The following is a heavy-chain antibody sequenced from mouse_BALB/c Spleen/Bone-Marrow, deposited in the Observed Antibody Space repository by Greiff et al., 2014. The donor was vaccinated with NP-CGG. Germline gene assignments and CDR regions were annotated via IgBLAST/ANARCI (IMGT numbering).Heavy chain of an antibody. Sequence: EVQLQQSVPEVVKPGASMKMSCKASGYSFTGYTMNWVKQSHGKNLEWIGLINPYNGGTHYNQKFKGKATLTVDKSSSTAYMELLSLTSEDSAVYYCAREGDYDYAWFAYWGQGTLITVSA. CDR2: INPYNGGT. J-gene: IGHJ3*01. CDR3: AREGDYDYAWFAY. D-gene: IGHD2-4*01. CDR1: GYSFTGYT. V-gene: IGHV1-26*01.